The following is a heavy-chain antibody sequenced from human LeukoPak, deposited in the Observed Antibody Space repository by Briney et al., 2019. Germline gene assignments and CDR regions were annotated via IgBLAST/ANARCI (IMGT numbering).Heavy chain of an antibody. CDR2: IYDSGST. D-gene: IGHD3-3*01. CDR3: ARDSGSGYYDAFDS. V-gene: IGHV4-39*07. J-gene: IGHJ3*02. CDR1: GGSIRSSYYY. Sequence: SETLSLTCTVSGGSIRSSYYYWGWIRQPPGKGLEWIGSIYDSGSTYYNPSLKSRVTISVDRSKNQFSLKLSSVTAADTAVYYCARDSGSGYYDAFDSWGQGTMVTVSS.